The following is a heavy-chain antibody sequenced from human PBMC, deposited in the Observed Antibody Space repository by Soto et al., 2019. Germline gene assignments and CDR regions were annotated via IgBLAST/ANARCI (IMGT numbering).Heavy chain of an antibody. CDR3: SIVVRQQLVLYYLPD. D-gene: IGHD6-13*01. J-gene: IGHJ4*02. CDR2: IYYSGST. V-gene: IGHV4-59*01. CDR1: GGSISSYY. Sequence: PSGTICLTCTVSGGSISSYYWSWLRQPPGKGLEWIGYIYYSGSTNYNPPIKSRVTISVDASKNQSSLKLSSVTAADTDVDYCSIVVRQQLVLYYLPDWARGTLVIVS.